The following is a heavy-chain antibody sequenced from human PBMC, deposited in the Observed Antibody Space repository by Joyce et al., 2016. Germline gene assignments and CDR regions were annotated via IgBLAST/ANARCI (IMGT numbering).Heavy chain of an antibody. J-gene: IGHJ3*02. CDR1: GFNVSSST. CDR2: IRTNTNSYAT. D-gene: IGHD6-19*01. CDR3: TRHPLGTSGWKDAFDI. V-gene: IGHV3-73*02. Sequence: EVQLVESGGGLVQPGGSLKLSCASSGFNVSSSTVHWVRQGSGKGLEWVGRIRTNTNSYATADAKSVKGRFTITRDDSMSTAYLEMNSLKTEDTAGYYSTRHPLGTSGWKDAFDIWGQGTMVTVSS.